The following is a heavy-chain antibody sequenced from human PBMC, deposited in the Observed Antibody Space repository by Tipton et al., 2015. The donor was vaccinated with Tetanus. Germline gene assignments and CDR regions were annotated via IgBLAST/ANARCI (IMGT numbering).Heavy chain of an antibody. CDR3: VRDGGSSGRLAY. V-gene: IGHV3-53*01. Sequence: SLRLSCVASGFIVSSHYMSWVRQAPGKGLEWVSVMYSGGDTYYVDSVKGRFSISRDNAKNTLYLQMNSLRVEDTAVYYCVRDGGSSGRLAYWGQGTQVTVSS. CDR2: MYSGGDT. J-gene: IGHJ4*02. D-gene: IGHD6-19*01. CDR1: GFIVSSHY.